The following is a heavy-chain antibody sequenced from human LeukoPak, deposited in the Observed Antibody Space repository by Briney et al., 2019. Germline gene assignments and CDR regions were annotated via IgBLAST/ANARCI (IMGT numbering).Heavy chain of an antibody. V-gene: IGHV1-2*02. CDR2: INPNDVET. Sequence: ASVTVSCKASGYTFTEYYMHWVRQAPGQGCEGIGWINPNDVETNYEQKFQGRVTMTRDTSTSTANMEVSRLRPDDTAVYYCARANFLYCSSSTCLFDYWGQGTLVTVSS. CDR1: GYTFTEYY. CDR3: ARANFLYCSSSTCLFDY. J-gene: IGHJ4*02. D-gene: IGHD2-2*01.